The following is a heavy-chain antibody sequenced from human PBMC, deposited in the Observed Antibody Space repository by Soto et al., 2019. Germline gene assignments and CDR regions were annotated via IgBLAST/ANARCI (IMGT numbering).Heavy chain of an antibody. CDR3: AREGSSWYGRWFAP. CDR1: GFTVSSNY. D-gene: IGHD6-13*01. V-gene: IGHV3-66*01. Sequence: EVQLVESGGGLVQPGGSLRLSCAASGFTVSSNYMSWVRQAPGKGLEWVSVIYSGGSTYYADSVKGRFTISRDNSKNTLYLKMNSLRAEDTAVYYCAREGSSWYGRWFAPWGQGTLVTVSS. CDR2: IYSGGST. J-gene: IGHJ5*02.